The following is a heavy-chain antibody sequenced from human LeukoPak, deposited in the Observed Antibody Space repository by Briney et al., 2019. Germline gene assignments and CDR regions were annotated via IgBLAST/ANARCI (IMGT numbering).Heavy chain of an antibody. V-gene: IGHV4-39*01. Sequence: PSETLSLTCTVSGGAISSSNYYCGWIRQPPGKGLEWIGRSYYSGSTYDNPSLKSRVTISVDTSKNQFFLKLSSVTAADTAVYYCARATYDSSGYHGAFDIWGQGTMVTVSS. CDR1: GGAISSSNYY. D-gene: IGHD3-22*01. J-gene: IGHJ3*02. CDR2: SYYSGST. CDR3: ARATYDSSGYHGAFDI.